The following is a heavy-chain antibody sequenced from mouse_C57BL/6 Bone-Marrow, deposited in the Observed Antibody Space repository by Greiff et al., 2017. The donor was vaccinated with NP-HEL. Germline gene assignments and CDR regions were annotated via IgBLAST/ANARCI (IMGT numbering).Heavy chain of an antibody. V-gene: IGHV14-2*01. CDR3: ARGLLPPWFAY. J-gene: IGHJ3*01. D-gene: IGHD2-3*01. CDR1: GFNIKDYY. Sequence: VHVKQPGAELVKPGASVKLSCTASGFNIKDYYMHWVKQRTEQGLEWIGRIDPEDGETKYAPKFQGKATITADTSSNTAYLQLSSLTSEDTAVYYCARGLLPPWFAYWGQGTLVTVSA. CDR2: IDPEDGET.